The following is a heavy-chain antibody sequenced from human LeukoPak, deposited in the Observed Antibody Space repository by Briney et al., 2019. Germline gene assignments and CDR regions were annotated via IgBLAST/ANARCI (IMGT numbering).Heavy chain of an antibody. V-gene: IGHV4-39*01. Sequence: SETLSLTCTVSGGSISSSSYYCGWIRQPPGKGLEWIGSIYYSGSTYYNPSLKSRVTISVDTSKNQFSLKLSSVTAADTAVYYCARSPAHPVDAFDIWGQGTMVTVSS. CDR3: ARSPAHPVDAFDI. CDR2: IYYSGST. CDR1: GGSISSSSYY. D-gene: IGHD6-6*01. J-gene: IGHJ3*02.